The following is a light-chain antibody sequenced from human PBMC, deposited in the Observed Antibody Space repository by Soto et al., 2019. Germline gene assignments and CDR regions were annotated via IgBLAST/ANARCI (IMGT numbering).Light chain of an antibody. V-gene: IGKV3-20*01. CDR3: QHYGGPPIT. CDR1: QSVSSR. CDR2: GAS. J-gene: IGKJ5*01. Sequence: EVVLTQSPGTLSLSPGERATLSCRASQSVSSRLAWYQQKSGQAPRLLISGASSRATGIPDRFSGSGSGTDFTLIISRLEPEDFALYYCQHYGGPPITFGQGTRLE.